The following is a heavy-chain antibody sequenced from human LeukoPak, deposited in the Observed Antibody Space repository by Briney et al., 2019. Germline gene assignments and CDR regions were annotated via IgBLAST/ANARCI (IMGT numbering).Heavy chain of an antibody. CDR2: IYYSGST. D-gene: IGHD4-17*01. V-gene: IGHV4-59*01. J-gene: IGHJ5*02. CDR1: GGSISSYY. Sequence: SETLSLTCTVSGGSISSYYWSWIRQPPGKGLEWIGYIYYSGSTNYNPSLKSRVTISVDTSKNQFSLKLSSVTAADTAVYYCARDSEYGDYSVRFDPWGQGTLVTVSS. CDR3: ARDSEYGDYSVRFDP.